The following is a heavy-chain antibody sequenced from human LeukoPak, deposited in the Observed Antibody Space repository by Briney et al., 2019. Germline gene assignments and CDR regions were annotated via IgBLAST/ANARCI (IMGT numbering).Heavy chain of an antibody. V-gene: IGHV1-18*01. CDR3: AREALQGVIVHFDY. D-gene: IGHD3-16*02. CDR2: ISAYNGNT. Sequence: GASVKVSCKASSYTFTSYGISWVRQAPGQGLEWMGWISAYNGNTNYAQKLQGRVTMTTDTSTSTAYMELRSLRSDDTAVYYCAREALQGVIVHFDYWGQGTLVTVSS. J-gene: IGHJ4*02. CDR1: SYTFTSYG.